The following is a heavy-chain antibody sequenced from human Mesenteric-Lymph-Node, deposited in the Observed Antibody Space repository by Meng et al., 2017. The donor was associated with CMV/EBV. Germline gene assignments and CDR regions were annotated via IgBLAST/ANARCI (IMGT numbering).Heavy chain of an antibody. CDR1: GGSFSNYY. D-gene: IGHD2-2*01. J-gene: IGHJ4*02. V-gene: IGHV4-34*01. Sequence: GSLRLSCAVSGGSFSNYYWTWIRQSPGKGLEWIGEINDSGNTNYNPSLKSRLTMSVDTSKNQFSLKLSSVTAADTAVYYCARGSTYEPPTLNYWGQGALVTVSS. CDR3: ARGSTYEPPTLNY. CDR2: INDSGNT.